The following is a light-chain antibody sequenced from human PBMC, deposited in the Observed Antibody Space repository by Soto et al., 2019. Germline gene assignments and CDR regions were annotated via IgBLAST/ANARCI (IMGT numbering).Light chain of an antibody. CDR3: QQRSNWPPRIT. J-gene: IGKJ5*01. Sequence: EIVFTQSPATLSLSPGERAKLSCRASQSVSSYLAWYQQKPGQAPRLLIYDASNRATGIPARFSGSGSGKDFTLTISSLEPEDFAVYYCQQRSNWPPRITFGQGTRLEIK. V-gene: IGKV3-11*01. CDR2: DAS. CDR1: QSVSSY.